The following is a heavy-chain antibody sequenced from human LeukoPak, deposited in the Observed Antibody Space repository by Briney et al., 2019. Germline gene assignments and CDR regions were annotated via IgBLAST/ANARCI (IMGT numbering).Heavy chain of an antibody. V-gene: IGHV3-21*01. Sequence: TPGGSLRLSCAASGFTFSSYSMNWVRQAPGKGLEWVSSISSSSSYIYYADSVKGRFTTSRDNAKNSLYLQMNSLRAEDTAVYYCARDVLGQWLALYYYGMDVWGQGTTVTVSS. D-gene: IGHD6-19*01. CDR1: GFTFSSYS. J-gene: IGHJ6*02. CDR2: ISSSSSYI. CDR3: ARDVLGQWLALYYYGMDV.